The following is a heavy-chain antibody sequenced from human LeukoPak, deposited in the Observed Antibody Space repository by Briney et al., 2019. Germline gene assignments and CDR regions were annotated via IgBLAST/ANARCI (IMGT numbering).Heavy chain of an antibody. Sequence: GGSLRLSCAASGFTFSSYAMHWVRQAPGKGLEYVSAISSNGGSTYYANSVKGRFTISRDNSKNTLYLQMGSLRAEDMAVYYCARGYGDYGFGEDAFDIWGQGTMVTVSS. J-gene: IGHJ3*02. D-gene: IGHD4-17*01. V-gene: IGHV3-64*01. CDR2: ISSNGGST. CDR1: GFTFSSYA. CDR3: ARGYGDYGFGEDAFDI.